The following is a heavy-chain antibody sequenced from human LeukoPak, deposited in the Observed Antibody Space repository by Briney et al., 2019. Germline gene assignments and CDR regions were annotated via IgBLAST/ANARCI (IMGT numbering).Heavy chain of an antibody. CDR3: AAPRRGSSWYLA. V-gene: IGHV4-39*01. CDR1: GGSISSSSYY. D-gene: IGHD6-13*01. J-gene: IGHJ3*01. CDR2: IYYSGST. Sequence: SETLSLTCTVSGGSISSSSYYWGWIRQPPGKGLEWIGSIYYSGSTYYNPSLKSRVTISVDTSKNQFSLKLSSVTAADTAVYYCAAPRRGSSWYLAWGQGTMVTVSS.